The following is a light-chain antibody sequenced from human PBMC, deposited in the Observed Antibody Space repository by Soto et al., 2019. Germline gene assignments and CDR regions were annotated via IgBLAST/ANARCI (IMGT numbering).Light chain of an antibody. CDR2: GAS. V-gene: IGKV3-20*01. CDR3: HQYGTAPLT. J-gene: IGKJ3*01. CDR1: QSVAANY. Sequence: EVVLTQSPGTLSLSPGERATLSCRASQSVAANYLAWYQQKRGQAPRLLIYGASSRATGIPDKYSGSGSGTDFTLTISRLEPEDFSLYYCHQYGTAPLTFGPGTKVDIK.